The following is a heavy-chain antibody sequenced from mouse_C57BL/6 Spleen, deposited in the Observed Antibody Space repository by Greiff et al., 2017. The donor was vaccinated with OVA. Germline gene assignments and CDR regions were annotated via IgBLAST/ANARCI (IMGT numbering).Heavy chain of an antibody. V-gene: IGHV1-82*01. J-gene: IGHJ3*01. CDR2: IYPGDGDT. D-gene: IGHD3-2*02. CDR3: ARRTAQDTGRFAY. CDR1: GYAFSSSW. Sequence: QVQLQQSGPELVKPGASVKISCKASGYAFSSSWMNWVKQRPGKGLEWIGRIYPGDGDTKYNGKFKGKATLTADKSSSTAYMQLSSLTSEDSAVYFCARRTAQDTGRFAYWGQGTLVTVSA.